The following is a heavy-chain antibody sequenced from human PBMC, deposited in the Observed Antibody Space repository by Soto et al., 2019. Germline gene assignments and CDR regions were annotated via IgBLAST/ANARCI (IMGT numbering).Heavy chain of an antibody. V-gene: IGHV4-39*01. J-gene: IGHJ4*02. D-gene: IGHD6-19*01. CDR1: GGSISSSSYY. CDR3: AREHPLRSGWYVFDY. Sequence: PSETLSLTCTVSGGSISSSSYYWGWIRQPPGKGLEWIGSIYYSGSTYYNPSLKSRVTISVDTSKNQFSLKLSSVTAADTAVYYCAREHPLRSGWYVFDYWGQGTLVTVAS. CDR2: IYYSGST.